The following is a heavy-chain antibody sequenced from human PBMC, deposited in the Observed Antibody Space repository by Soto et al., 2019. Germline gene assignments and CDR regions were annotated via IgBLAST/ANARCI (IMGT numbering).Heavy chain of an antibody. V-gene: IGHV3-33*01. Sequence: QVQLVESGGGVVQPGRSLRLSCAASGFTFSSYGMHWVRQAPGKGLEWVAVIWYDGSNKYYADSVKGRFTISRDNSKNTLYLQMNSLRADDTAVYYCAMRYSGYDFEGDAFDIWGQGTMVTVSS. J-gene: IGHJ3*02. CDR3: AMRYSGYDFEGDAFDI. D-gene: IGHD5-12*01. CDR2: IWYDGSNK. CDR1: GFTFSSYG.